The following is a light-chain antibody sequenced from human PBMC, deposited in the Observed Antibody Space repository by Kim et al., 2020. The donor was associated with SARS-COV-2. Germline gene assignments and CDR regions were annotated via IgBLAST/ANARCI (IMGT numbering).Light chain of an antibody. V-gene: IGLV2-14*03. CDR1: SSDVVAYNL. CDR2: DVS. J-gene: IGLJ3*02. Sequence: QSALTQPASVSGSPGQSVTISCTGTSSDVVAYNLVSWYQQHPGKAPKFMIHDVSQRPSGVSNRFSGSKSGNTASLTIYGLQAEDEADYYCTSYTRSDTWVFGGGTKVTAL. CDR3: TSYTRSDTWV.